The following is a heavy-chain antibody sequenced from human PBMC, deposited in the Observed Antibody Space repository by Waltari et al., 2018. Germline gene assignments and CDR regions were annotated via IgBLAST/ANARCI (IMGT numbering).Heavy chain of an antibody. CDR1: GFTFGDYA. V-gene: IGHV3-49*03. CDR3: TREGYCSSTSCSGSDY. CDR2: IRSKAYGGTT. D-gene: IGHD2-2*01. J-gene: IGHJ4*02. Sequence: EVQLVESGGGLVQPGRSLRLSCTASGFTFGDYAMSWFRQGPGKGLEWVGFIRSKAYGGTTEYAASVKGRFTISRDDSKSIAYLQMNSLKTEDTAVYYCTREGYCSSTSCSGSDYWGQGTLVTVSS.